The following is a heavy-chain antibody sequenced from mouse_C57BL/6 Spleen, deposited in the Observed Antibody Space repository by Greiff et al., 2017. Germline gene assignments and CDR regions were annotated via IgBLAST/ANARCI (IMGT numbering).Heavy chain of an antibody. CDR1: GFTFSSYA. CDR3: ARVSHAMDY. Sequence: EVQGVESGGGLVKPGGSLKLSCAASGFTFSSYAMSWVRQTPEKRLEWVATISDGGSYTYYPDNVKGRFTISRDNAKNNLYLQMSHLKSEDTAMYYCARVSHAMDYWGQGTSVTVSS. V-gene: IGHV5-4*01. J-gene: IGHJ4*01. CDR2: ISDGGSYT.